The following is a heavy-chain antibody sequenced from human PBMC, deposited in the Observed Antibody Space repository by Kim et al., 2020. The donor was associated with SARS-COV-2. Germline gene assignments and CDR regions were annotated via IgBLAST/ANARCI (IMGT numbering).Heavy chain of an antibody. J-gene: IGHJ4*02. CDR3: AKDIVHRGGLWDAFQN. D-gene: IGHD3-10*01. CDR2: ITWNSGHI. V-gene: IGHV3-9*01. Sequence: GGSLRLSCAASGFSFDDYSMHWVRRGPGKGLEWVSGITWNSGHIGYADSVKGRFTISRDSAKKSLYLVMNDLRPEDTALYYCAKDIVHRGGLWDAFQNWGQGALVTVSS. CDR1: GFSFDDYS.